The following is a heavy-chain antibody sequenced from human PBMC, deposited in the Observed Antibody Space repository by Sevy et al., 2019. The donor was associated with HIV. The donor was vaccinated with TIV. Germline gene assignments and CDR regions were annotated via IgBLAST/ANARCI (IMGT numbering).Heavy chain of an antibody. CDR3: AKGLYDFWSGYPYYFDY. V-gene: IGHV3-23*01. CDR2: ISGSGGST. J-gene: IGHJ4*02. D-gene: IGHD3-3*01. CDR1: GFTFSSYA. Sequence: GGSLRLSCAASGFTFSSYAMSWVRQAPGKGLEWVSAISGSGGSTYYADSVKCRFTISRDNSKNTLYLQMNSLRAEDTAVYYCAKGLYDFWSGYPYYFDYWGQGTLVTVSS.